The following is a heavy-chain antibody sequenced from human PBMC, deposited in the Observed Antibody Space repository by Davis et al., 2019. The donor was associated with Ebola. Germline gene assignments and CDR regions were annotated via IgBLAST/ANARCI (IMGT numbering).Heavy chain of an antibody. J-gene: IGHJ1*01. CDR2: INHSGST. D-gene: IGHD3-3*01. Sequence: SETLSLTCTVSGGSISSYYWSWIRQPPGKGLEWIGEINHSGSTNYNPSLKSRVTISVDTSKNQFSLKLSSVTAADTAVYYCARGRYDFWSGYFQHWGQGTLVTVSS. CDR1: GGSISSYY. CDR3: ARGRYDFWSGYFQH. V-gene: IGHV4-34*01.